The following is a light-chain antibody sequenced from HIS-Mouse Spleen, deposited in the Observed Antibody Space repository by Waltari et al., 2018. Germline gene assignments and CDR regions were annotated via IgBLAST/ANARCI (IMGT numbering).Light chain of an antibody. V-gene: IGLV1-44*01. CDR1: SSKLGRNP. CDR2: SNN. J-gene: IGLJ2*01. CDR3: AAWDDSLNGVV. Sequence: QSVLTQPPSASGTPGQRVTISCSGSSSKLGRNPVNWYQQLPGTAPKLLIYSNNQRPSGVPDRFSGSKSGTSASLAISGLQSEDEADYYCAAWDDSLNGVVFGGGTKLTVL.